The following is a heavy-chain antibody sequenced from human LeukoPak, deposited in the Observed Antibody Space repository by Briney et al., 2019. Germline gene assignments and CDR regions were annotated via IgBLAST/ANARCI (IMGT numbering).Heavy chain of an antibody. V-gene: IGHV3-33*01. CDR3: ARDVGATHYYYGMDV. CDR2: IWYDGSNK. CDR1: GFTFSSYG. J-gene: IGHJ6*02. Sequence: GGSLRPSCAASGFTFSSYGMHWVRQAPGKGLEWVAVIWYDGSNKYYADSVKGRFTISRDNSKNTLYLQMNSLRAEDTAVYYCARDVGATHYYYGMDVWGQGTTVTVSS. D-gene: IGHD1-26*01.